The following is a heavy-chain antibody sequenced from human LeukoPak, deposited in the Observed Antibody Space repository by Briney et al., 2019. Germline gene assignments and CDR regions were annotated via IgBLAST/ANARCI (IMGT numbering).Heavy chain of an antibody. D-gene: IGHD3-16*01. CDR1: GGSISSSSFY. CDR2: IYYSGTT. Sequence: KPSETLSLTCTVSGGSISSSSFYWGWIRQPPGKGLEWIGSIYYSGTTYSNPSLKSRVTISVDTSKNQFSLKLTSVTATDTAVYYCARGMRSREYYFDYWGRGTLVTVSS. V-gene: IGHV4-39*01. CDR3: ARGMRSREYYFDY. J-gene: IGHJ4*02.